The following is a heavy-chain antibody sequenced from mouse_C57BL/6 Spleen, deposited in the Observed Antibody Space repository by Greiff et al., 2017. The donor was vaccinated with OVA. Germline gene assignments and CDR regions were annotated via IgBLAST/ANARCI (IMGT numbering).Heavy chain of an antibody. Sequence: QVQLQQSGPELVKPGASVKISCKASGYAFSSSWMNWVKQRPGKGLEWIGRIYPGDGDTNYNGKFKGKATLTADKSSSTAYMQLSSLTSEDSAVYFCARGNYDYDGFAYWGKGTLVTVAA. D-gene: IGHD2-4*01. CDR1: GYAFSSSW. CDR2: IYPGDGDT. J-gene: IGHJ3*01. V-gene: IGHV1-82*01. CDR3: ARGNYDYDGFAY.